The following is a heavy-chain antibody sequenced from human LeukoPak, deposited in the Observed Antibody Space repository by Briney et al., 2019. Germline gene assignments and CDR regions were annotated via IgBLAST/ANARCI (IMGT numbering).Heavy chain of an antibody. V-gene: IGHV1-18*01. CDR2: ISAYNGNT. J-gene: IGHJ4*02. CDR1: GYTFTSYG. D-gene: IGHD6-13*01. Sequence: GASVKVSCKASGYTFTSYGISWVRQAPGQGLEWMGWISAYNGNTNYAQKLQGRVTMTTDTSTSTAYMELRSLRSDDTAVYYCAASSSSWYLFSYFDYWGQGTLVTVSS. CDR3: AASSSSWYLFSYFDY.